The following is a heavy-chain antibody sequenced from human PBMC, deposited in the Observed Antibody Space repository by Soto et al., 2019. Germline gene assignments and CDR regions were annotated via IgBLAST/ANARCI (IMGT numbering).Heavy chain of an antibody. Sequence: EVQVVESGGGLVHPGGSLRLSCAASGFTFSSYEMNWVRQAPGKGLEWVSHISSRGGTIYYADSVKGRFTISRDNAKNSLYLQMNSLRAEDTAVYYCARDINYYYGMDVWGQGTTVTVSS. J-gene: IGHJ6*02. V-gene: IGHV3-48*03. CDR1: GFTFSSYE. CDR2: ISSRGGTI. CDR3: ARDINYYYGMDV.